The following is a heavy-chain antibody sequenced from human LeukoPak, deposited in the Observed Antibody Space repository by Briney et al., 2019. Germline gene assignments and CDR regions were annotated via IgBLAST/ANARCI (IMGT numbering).Heavy chain of an antibody. J-gene: IGHJ4*02. CDR3: ARDKTAFFDY. Sequence: PGGCLRLSCAASGFTFSSYSMNWVRQAPGKGLEWVSSISSSSSYIYYADSVKGRFTISRDNAKNSLYLQMNSLRAEDTAVYYCARDKTAFFDYWGQGTLVTVSS. D-gene: IGHD2-21*02. CDR2: ISSSSSYI. CDR1: GFTFSSYS. V-gene: IGHV3-21*01.